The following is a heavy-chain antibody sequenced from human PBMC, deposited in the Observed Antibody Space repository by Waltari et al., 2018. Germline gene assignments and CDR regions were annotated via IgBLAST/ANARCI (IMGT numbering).Heavy chain of an antibody. J-gene: IGHJ4*02. CDR3: ARGSSYYVRFWED. V-gene: IGHV3-7*03. Sequence: EVQLVESGGGLVQPGGSLRLSCAASGFTFSSYWMTWVRQAPGKGLEWVVNINFDGSEQYYLDSVRGRFTISRDNARNSLYLQMDSLIADDAGVYYCARGSSYYVRFWEDWGQGTLVTVSS. D-gene: IGHD3-10*01. CDR1: GFTFSSYW. CDR2: INFDGSEQ.